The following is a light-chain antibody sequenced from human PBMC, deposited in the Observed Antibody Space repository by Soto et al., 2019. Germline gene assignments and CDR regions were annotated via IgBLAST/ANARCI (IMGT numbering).Light chain of an antibody. J-gene: IGKJ5*01. Sequence: EIVMTQSPATLSLSPGERATLSCRASQSVGKYLVWYQQKPGQAPRLLIYDASNRATGIPARFSGSGSGTDFTLTINRLEPEDFAVYYCQQYGSSPTFGQGTRLEIK. V-gene: IGKV3-20*01. CDR1: QSVGKY. CDR3: QQYGSSPT. CDR2: DAS.